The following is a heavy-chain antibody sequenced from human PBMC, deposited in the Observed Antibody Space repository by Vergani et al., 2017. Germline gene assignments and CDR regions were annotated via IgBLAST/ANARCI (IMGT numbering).Heavy chain of an antibody. CDR2: ISGSGGST. J-gene: IGHJ4*02. D-gene: IGHD3-10*02. Sequence: EVQLLESGGGLVQPGGSLRLSCAASGFTFSSYAMSWVRPAPGKGLEWVSAISGSGGSTYYADSVKGRFTISRDNSKNTLYLQMNSLRAEDTAVYYCAKDSIHVTREFDYWGQGTLVTVSS. CDR1: GFTFSSYA. CDR3: AKDSIHVTREFDY. V-gene: IGHV3-23*01.